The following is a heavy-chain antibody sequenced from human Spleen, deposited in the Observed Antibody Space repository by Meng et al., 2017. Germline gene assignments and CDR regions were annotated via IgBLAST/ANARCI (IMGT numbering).Heavy chain of an antibody. V-gene: IGHV4-34*01. CDR3: ARITTRWFDP. D-gene: IGHD3-16*01. J-gene: IGHJ5*02. CDR1: DGSFTNYY. CDR2: INRAGYT. Sequence: QVQLQQWGAGLLKPSETLSLTCAVYDGSFTNYYWTGIRQPPGKGLEWIGEINRAGYTFYNPSLNSRVTMSVDTSKNHFSLRLSSVTVADTAVYYCARITTRWFDPWGQGTLVTVSS.